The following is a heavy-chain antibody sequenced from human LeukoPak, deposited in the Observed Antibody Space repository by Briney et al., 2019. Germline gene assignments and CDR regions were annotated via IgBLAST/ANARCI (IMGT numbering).Heavy chain of an antibody. J-gene: IGHJ4*02. Sequence: GGSLRLSCAASGFTFSRNSIHWVRQAPGKGLEWVAVIWYDGSNKYYVDSVKGRFTISRDNSKNTLYLQMNSLRAEDTAVYYCARGRYYGSGYYFDYWGQGTLVTVSS. CDR3: ARGRYYGSGYYFDY. V-gene: IGHV3-33*08. CDR2: IWYDGSNK. D-gene: IGHD3-10*01. CDR1: GFTFSRNS.